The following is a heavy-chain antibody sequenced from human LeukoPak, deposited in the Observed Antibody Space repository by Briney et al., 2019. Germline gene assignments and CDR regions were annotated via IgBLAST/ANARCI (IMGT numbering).Heavy chain of an antibody. CDR3: ARDAYYDSSGYYYVPRWFDP. Sequence: GGSLRLSCAASGFTFSTFAMIWVRQPPGKGLEWVSSIFPSGGEIHYADSVRGRFTISRDNSKSTLSLQMNSLRAEDTAVYYCARDAYYDSSGYYYVPRWFDPWGQGTLVTVSS. CDR2: IFPSGGEI. CDR1: GFTFSTFA. V-gene: IGHV3-23*01. D-gene: IGHD3-22*01. J-gene: IGHJ5*02.